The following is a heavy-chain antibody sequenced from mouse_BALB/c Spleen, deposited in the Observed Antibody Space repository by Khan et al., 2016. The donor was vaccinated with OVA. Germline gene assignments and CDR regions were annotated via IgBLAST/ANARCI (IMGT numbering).Heavy chain of an antibody. J-gene: IGHJ1*01. CDR1: GYTSTNYG. V-gene: IGHV9-3-1*01. D-gene: IGHD2-12*01. CDR2: INTYTGEP. Sequence: QVQLKQSGPELKKPGETVKISCKASGYTSTNYGMNWVKQAPGKGLKWMGWINTYTGEPTYADDFKGRFAFSLETSANTAYLQINNLKNEDTATYFCARKNYSYDRYFDVWGAGTTVTVSS. CDR3: ARKNYSYDRYFDV.